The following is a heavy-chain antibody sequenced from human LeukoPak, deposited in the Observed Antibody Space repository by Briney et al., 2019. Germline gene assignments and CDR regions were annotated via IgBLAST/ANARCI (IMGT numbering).Heavy chain of an antibody. Sequence: PGGSLRLSCAASGFTFSSYAMSWVRQAPGKGLEWVAVISYDGSNKYYADSVKGRFTISRDNSKNTLYLQMNSLRAEDTAVYYCAKGRTARIAAAGGYYYYGMDVWGQGTTVTVSS. V-gene: IGHV3-30*18. D-gene: IGHD6-13*01. CDR1: GFTFSSYA. CDR3: AKGRTARIAAAGGYYYYGMDV. CDR2: ISYDGSNK. J-gene: IGHJ6*02.